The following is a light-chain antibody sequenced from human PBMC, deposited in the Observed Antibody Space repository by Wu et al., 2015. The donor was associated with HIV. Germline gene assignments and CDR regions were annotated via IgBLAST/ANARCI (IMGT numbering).Light chain of an antibody. Sequence: EIVLTHVSRHPRLCLQGTRATLSCTTSQSITHRLCSLVPAENLARXPRLLIYGASNRATGIPGRFSGSGSGTDFTLTITGLEPEDFAVYYCQQFSYSPGSFGPGTTVDIK. V-gene: IGKV3-20*01. CDR2: GAS. J-gene: IGKJ3*01. CDR1: QSITHRL. CDR3: QQFSYSPGS.